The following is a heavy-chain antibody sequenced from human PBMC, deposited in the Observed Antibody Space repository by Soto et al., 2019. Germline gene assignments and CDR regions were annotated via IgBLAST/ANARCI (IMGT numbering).Heavy chain of an antibody. CDR2: ISGGSIII. V-gene: IGHV3-48*02. CDR1: GFTFSSYS. CDR3: ARDSLFAFDI. J-gene: IGHJ3*02. Sequence: GGSLRLSCAASGFTFSSYSMNWVRQAPGRGLEWVSYISGGSIIIFYADSLKGRFTISRDNAKNSLYLQMNSLRDEDTAVYYCARDSLFAFDIWGQGTMVTVSS. D-gene: IGHD2-21*01.